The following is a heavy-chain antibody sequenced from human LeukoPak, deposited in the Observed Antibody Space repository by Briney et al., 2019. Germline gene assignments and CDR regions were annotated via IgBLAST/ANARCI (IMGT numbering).Heavy chain of an antibody. V-gene: IGHV3-48*01. Sequence: PGGSLRLSCAASGFTFSSYSMNWVRQAPGKGLEWVSYISSSSSTIYYADSVKGRFTISRDNSKNTLYLQMNSLRAEDTAVYYCAKVSEFFSGCSGGSCYADWYYYYGMDVWGQGTTVTVSS. CDR3: AKVSEFFSGCSGGSCYADWYYYYGMDV. D-gene: IGHD2-15*01. J-gene: IGHJ6*02. CDR2: ISSSSSTI. CDR1: GFTFSSYS.